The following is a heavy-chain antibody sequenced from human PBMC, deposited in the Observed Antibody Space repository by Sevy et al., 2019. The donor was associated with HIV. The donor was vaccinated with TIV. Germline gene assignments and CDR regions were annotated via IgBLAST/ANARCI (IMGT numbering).Heavy chain of an antibody. Sequence: SETLSLTCAVYGGSFSGYYWNWIRHPPGKALEWIGEINHSGSTNYNPSLKSRVTISVDTSKNQFSLKLNSVTAADTAVYYCPIAPPVVVVPGAPSWFDPWGQGTLVTVSS. CDR1: GGSFSGYY. CDR3: PIAPPVVVVPGAPSWFDP. J-gene: IGHJ5*02. D-gene: IGHD2-2*01. CDR2: INHSGST. V-gene: IGHV4-34*01.